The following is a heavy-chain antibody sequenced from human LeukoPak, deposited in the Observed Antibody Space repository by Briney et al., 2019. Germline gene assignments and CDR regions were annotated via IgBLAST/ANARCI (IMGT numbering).Heavy chain of an antibody. J-gene: IGHJ4*02. V-gene: IGHV3-7*01. CDR1: GFTFTTYT. CDR2: IKEDGGER. CDR3: AREYWGVDY. D-gene: IGHD2-8*02. Sequence: PGGSLRLSCAASGFTFTTYTMTWVRQAPGKGLEWVASIKEDGGERNYVDSVEGRFAIPRDNAKNSIYLQMNSLRVEDTAVYYCAREYWGVDYWGQGTLVTVSS.